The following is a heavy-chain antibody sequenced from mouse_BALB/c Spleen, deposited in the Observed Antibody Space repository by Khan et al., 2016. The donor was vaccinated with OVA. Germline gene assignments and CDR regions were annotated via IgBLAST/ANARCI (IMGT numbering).Heavy chain of an antibody. J-gene: IGHJ3*01. D-gene: IGHD1-2*01. CDR2: IDPSDKYN. Sequence: QVQLQQSGTELVMPGASVKMSCKASGYTFTSYWMHWVKQRPGQGLEWIGVIDPSDKYNTYNQKFKGKASLTVDTSSSTAYMQLSSLTSEDSAVYYCARGGRFVNAATWFPYWGQGTLVAVSA. CDR3: ARGGRFVNAATWFPY. CDR1: GYTFTSYW. V-gene: IGHV1-59*01.